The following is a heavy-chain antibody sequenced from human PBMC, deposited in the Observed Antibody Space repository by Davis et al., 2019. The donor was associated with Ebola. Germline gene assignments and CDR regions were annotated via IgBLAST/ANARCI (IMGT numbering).Heavy chain of an antibody. Sequence: GESLKISCAASGFTFSDYYMSWIRQAPGKGLEWVSYISSSGSTIYYADSVKGRFTISRDNAKNSLYLQMNSLRAEDTAVYYCARGVSYGSPRHYYFDYWGQGTLVTVSS. J-gene: IGHJ4*02. D-gene: IGHD5-18*01. CDR3: ARGVSYGSPRHYYFDY. CDR2: ISSSGSTI. V-gene: IGHV3-11*04. CDR1: GFTFSDYY.